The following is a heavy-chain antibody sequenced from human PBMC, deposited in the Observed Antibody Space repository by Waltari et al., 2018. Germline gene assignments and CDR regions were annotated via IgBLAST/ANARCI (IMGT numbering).Heavy chain of an antibody. Sequence: QVQLQQWGAGLLTPSETLPLTCAVYGESLIHYYWTWIRQPRGKGMEWFGEMIHRGSANYNPSLKSRVSISIDTSKKHFFLKMRSVTAADTAVYYWARGSRGGNFLDFWGQGTLVTVSS. V-gene: IGHV4-34*02. CDR2: MIHRGSA. J-gene: IGHJ4*02. CDR3: ARGSRGGNFLDF. CDR1: GESLIHYY.